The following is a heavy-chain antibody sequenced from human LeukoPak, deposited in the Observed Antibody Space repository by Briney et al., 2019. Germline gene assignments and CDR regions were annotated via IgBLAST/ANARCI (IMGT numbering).Heavy chain of an antibody. J-gene: IGHJ4*02. CDR2: IRTKLRNYAS. CDR3: TTYISGHY. D-gene: IGHD1-20*01. Sequence: GGSLRLSCAASGFIFSGSDIHWVRQASGRGLEWVGRIRTKLRNYASAYAASVKGRFTISRDDSGDTAYLQMNSLKTEDTAVYYCTTYISGHYWGQGTLVTVSS. V-gene: IGHV3-73*01. CDR1: GFIFSGSD.